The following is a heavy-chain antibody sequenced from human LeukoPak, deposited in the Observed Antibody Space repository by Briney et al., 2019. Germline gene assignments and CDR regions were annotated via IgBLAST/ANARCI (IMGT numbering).Heavy chain of an antibody. CDR2: ISYDGSNK. V-gene: IGHV3-30*18. J-gene: IGHJ6*02. D-gene: IGHD1-14*01. Sequence: GRSLRLSCAASGFTFSSYGMHWVRQAPGKGLEWVAVISYDGSNKYYADSVKGRFTISRDNSKNTLYLQMNSLRAEDTAAYYCAKNLLPGTYYGMDVWGQGTTVTVSS. CDR3: AKNLLPGTYYGMDV. CDR1: GFTFSSYG.